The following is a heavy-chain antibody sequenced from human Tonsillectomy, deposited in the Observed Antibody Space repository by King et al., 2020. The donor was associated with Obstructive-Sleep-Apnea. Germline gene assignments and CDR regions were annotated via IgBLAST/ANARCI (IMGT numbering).Heavy chain of an antibody. V-gene: IGHV3-30*18. J-gene: IGHJ4*02. CDR1: GFTFSSYG. CDR2: ISYDGSNK. Sequence: QLVQSGGGVVQPGRSLRLSCAASGFTFSSYGMHWVRQAPGKGLEWVAVISYDGSNKYYADSVKGRFTISRDNSKNTLYLQMNSLRAEDTAVYYCAKDLSAYGGGDCYSWGGDYWGQGTLVTVSS. CDR3: AKDLSAYGGGDCYSWGGDY. D-gene: IGHD2-21*02.